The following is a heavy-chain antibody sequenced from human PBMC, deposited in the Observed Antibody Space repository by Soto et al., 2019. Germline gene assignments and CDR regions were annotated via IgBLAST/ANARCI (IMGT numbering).Heavy chain of an antibody. CDR2: IKPDESEK. CDR3: TRDIGGKGAY. J-gene: IGHJ4*02. Sequence: EVQLVESGGGLVQPGGSLRLSCTASGFTFSDSWMTWVRQAPGKGLEWVARIKPDESEKKYADSVKGRFSISRDNARNTLYLEMNSLRAEDTALYYCTRDIGGKGAYWGPGTLVTVSS. D-gene: IGHD3-10*01. CDR1: GFTFSDSW. V-gene: IGHV3-7*01.